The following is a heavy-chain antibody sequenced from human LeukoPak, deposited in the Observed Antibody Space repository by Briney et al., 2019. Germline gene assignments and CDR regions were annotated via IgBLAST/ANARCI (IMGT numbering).Heavy chain of an antibody. J-gene: IGHJ6*02. D-gene: IGHD6-19*01. Sequence: ASAKVSCKASGGTFSSYAISWVRQAPGQGLEWMGRIIPILGIANYAQKFQGRVTITADKSTSTAYMELSSLRSEDTAVYYCARATSPIAVAGTYYYYYGMDVWGQGTTVTVSS. CDR3: ARATSPIAVAGTYYYYYGMDV. CDR1: GGTFSSYA. V-gene: IGHV1-69*04. CDR2: IIPILGIA.